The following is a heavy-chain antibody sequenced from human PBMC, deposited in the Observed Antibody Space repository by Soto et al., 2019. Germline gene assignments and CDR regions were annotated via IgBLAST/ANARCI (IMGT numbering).Heavy chain of an antibody. Sequence: SETLSLTCAVSGGSISSSNWWSWVRQPPGKGLELIGEIYHSGSTNYNPSLKSRVTISVDKSKNQFSLKLSSVTAADTAVYYCARVSGSYYYGMDVWGQGTTVT. CDR2: IYHSGST. CDR3: ARVSGSYYYGMDV. V-gene: IGHV4-4*02. D-gene: IGHD1-26*01. CDR1: GGSISSSNW. J-gene: IGHJ6*02.